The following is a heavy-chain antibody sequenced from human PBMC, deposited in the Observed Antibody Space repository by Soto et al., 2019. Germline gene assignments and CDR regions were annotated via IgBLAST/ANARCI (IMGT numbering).Heavy chain of an antibody. CDR2: INPSGGST. V-gene: IGHV1-46*03. CDR1: GYTFTSYY. CDR3: ARAMGNYYYYGMDV. Sequence: QVQLVQSGAEVKKPGASVKVSCKASGYTFTSYYMHWVRQAPGQGLEWMGIINPSGGSTSYAQKFQGRVTRTRDRSTSTVYMELSSLRSEDTDVYYCARAMGNYYYYGMDVWGQGTTVTVSS. D-gene: IGHD7-27*01. J-gene: IGHJ6*02.